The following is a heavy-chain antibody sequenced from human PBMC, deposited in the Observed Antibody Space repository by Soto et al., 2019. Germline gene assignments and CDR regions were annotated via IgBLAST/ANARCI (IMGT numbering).Heavy chain of an antibody. CDR1: GFTFSSYG. V-gene: IGHV3-33*01. D-gene: IGHD6-6*01. J-gene: IGHJ4*02. CDR3: ARDGHAIEYSSSSLDY. Sequence: QVQLVESGGGVVQPGRSLRLSCAASGFTFSSYGMHWVRQAPGKGLEWVAVIWYDGSNKYYADSVKGRFTISRDNSKNTLYLQMNSLRAEDTAVYYCARDGHAIEYSSSSLDYWGQGTLVTVSS. CDR2: IWYDGSNK.